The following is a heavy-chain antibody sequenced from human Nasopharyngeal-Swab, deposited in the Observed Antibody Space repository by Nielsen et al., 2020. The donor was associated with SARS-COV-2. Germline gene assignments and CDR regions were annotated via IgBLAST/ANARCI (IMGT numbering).Heavy chain of an antibody. CDR3: ARDQGYSGGYGY. CDR2: ISSSSNTI. Sequence: VRQMPGKGLEWVSYISSSSNTIYYANSVEGRFTISRDNARDSLYLQMSSLRAEDSAVYYCARDQGYSGGYGYWGQGTLVTVSS. D-gene: IGHD1-26*01. V-gene: IGHV3-48*01. J-gene: IGHJ4*02.